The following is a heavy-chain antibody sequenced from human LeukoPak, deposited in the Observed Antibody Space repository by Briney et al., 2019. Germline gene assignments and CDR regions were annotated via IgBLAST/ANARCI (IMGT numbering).Heavy chain of an antibody. D-gene: IGHD1-26*01. CDR3: ARDRWEQAIHAFDI. V-gene: IGHV4-4*07. J-gene: IGHJ3*02. Sequence: SETLSLTCTVSGGSISSYYWSWTRQPAGKGLEWIGRIYTSGSTNYNPSLKSRVTMSVDTSKNQFSLKLSSVTAADTAVYYCARDRWEQAIHAFDIWGQGTMVTVSS. CDR2: IYTSGST. CDR1: GGSISSYY.